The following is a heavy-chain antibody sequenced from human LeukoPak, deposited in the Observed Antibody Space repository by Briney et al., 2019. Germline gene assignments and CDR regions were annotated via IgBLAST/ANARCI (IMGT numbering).Heavy chain of an antibody. CDR2: INPSGGST. D-gene: IGHD3-22*01. CDR1: GYTFTSYY. V-gene: IGHV1-46*01. CDR3: ARDRWGSYDSSGYFDY. Sequence: ASVKVSCKASGYTFTSYYMHWVRQAPGQGLEWMGIINPSGGSTSYAQKFQGRVTITADKSTSTAYMELSSPRSEDTAVYYCARDRWGSYDSSGYFDYWGQGTLVTVSS. J-gene: IGHJ4*02.